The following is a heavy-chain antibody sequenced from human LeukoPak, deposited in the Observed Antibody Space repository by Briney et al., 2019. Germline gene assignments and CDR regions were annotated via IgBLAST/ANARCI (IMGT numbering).Heavy chain of an antibody. D-gene: IGHD4-17*01. V-gene: IGHV3-11*04. CDR3: AREPRDYPMYYFDY. J-gene: IGHJ4*02. Sequence: GGSLRLSSAASGFTFSDHYMGWIRQAPGKGLEWVSYISSSGSTIYYADSVKGRFTISRDNAKNSLYLQMNSLTAEDTAVYYCAREPRDYPMYYFDYWGQGTLVTVS. CDR2: ISSSGSTI. CDR1: GFTFSDHY.